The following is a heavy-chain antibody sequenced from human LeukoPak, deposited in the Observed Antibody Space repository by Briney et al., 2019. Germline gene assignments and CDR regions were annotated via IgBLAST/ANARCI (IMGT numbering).Heavy chain of an antibody. CDR1: GFTFSSYS. J-gene: IGHJ4*02. V-gene: IGHV3-48*02. CDR3: APHRDGSYPFDY. Sequence: PGGSLRLSCAASGFTFSSYSMNWVRQAPGKGLEWVSYISSSSSTIYYADSVKGRFTVSRDNAKNLLYLQMNSLRDEDTAVYYCAPHRDGSYPFDYWGQGTLVTVSS. D-gene: IGHD1-26*01. CDR2: ISSSSSTI.